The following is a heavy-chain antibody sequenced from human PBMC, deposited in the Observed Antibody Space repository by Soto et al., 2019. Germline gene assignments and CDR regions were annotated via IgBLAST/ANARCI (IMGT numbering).Heavy chain of an antibody. CDR2: ISYDGS. D-gene: IGHD2-15*01. Sequence: VQLVESGGGVVQPGRSLRLSCAASGFTFSSYAMHWVRQAPGKGLEWVAVISYDGSNADSVKGRFTISRDNSKNTLYLQMNGLRAEDTAVYYCAREYCSDGSCYSISLDYWGQGTLVTVSS. V-gene: IGHV3-30-3*01. J-gene: IGHJ4*02. CDR1: GFTFSSYA. CDR3: AREYCSDGSCYSISLDY.